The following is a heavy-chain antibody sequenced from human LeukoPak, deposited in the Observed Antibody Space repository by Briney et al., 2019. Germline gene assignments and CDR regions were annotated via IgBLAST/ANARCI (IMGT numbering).Heavy chain of an antibody. V-gene: IGHV3-33*01. D-gene: IGHD3-10*01. Sequence: PGGSLRLSCAASGFTFNSHGMHWVRQAPGQGLEWVALIWYDGSNKYYVESVKGRFTISRDNSMSTLYLQMDSLRAEDTAVYYCARANYYSSGSYYGMDAWGQGTTVTVSS. CDR2: IWYDGSNK. J-gene: IGHJ6*02. CDR3: ARANYYSSGSYYGMDA. CDR1: GFTFNSHG.